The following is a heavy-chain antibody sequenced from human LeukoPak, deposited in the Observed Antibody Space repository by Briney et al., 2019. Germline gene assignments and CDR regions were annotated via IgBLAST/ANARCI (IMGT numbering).Heavy chain of an antibody. CDR1: GGSISSYY. D-gene: IGHD6-13*01. J-gene: IGHJ6*03. V-gene: IGHV4-59*08. Sequence: SETLSLTCTVSGGSISSYYWSWIRQPPGKGLEWIGYICYSGSTNYNPSLKSRVTISVDTSKNQFSLKLSSVTAADTAVYYCARQVKQQLVLYYYYMDVWAKGPRSPSP. CDR2: ICYSGST. CDR3: ARQVKQQLVLYYYYMDV.